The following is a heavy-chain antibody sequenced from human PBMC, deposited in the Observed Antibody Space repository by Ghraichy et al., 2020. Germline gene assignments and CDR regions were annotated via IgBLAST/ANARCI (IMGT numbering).Heavy chain of an antibody. CDR2: MNPNSGNT. CDR3: ARGTSPGWGDILTGYNWFDP. CDR1: GYTFTSYD. J-gene: IGHJ5*02. V-gene: IGHV1-8*01. Sequence: ASVKVSCKASGYTFTSYDINWVRQATGQGLEWMGWMNPNSGNTGYAQKFQGRVTMTRNTSISTAYMELSSLRSEDTAVYYCARGTSPGWGDILTGYNWFDPGGQGTLVTVSS. D-gene: IGHD3-9*01.